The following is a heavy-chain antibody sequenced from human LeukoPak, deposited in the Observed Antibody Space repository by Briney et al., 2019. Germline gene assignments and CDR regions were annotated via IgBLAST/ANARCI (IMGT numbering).Heavy chain of an antibody. D-gene: IGHD3-10*01. CDR1: GFTFSSYA. V-gene: IGHV3-30-3*01. CDR3: AKVMGRRLLWFGDGNYFDY. J-gene: IGHJ4*02. CDR2: ISYDGSNK. Sequence: PGRSLRLSCAASGFTFSSYAMHWVRQAPGKGLEWVAVISYDGSNKYYADSVKGRFTISRDNSKNTLYLQMNSLRAEDTAVYYCAKVMGRRLLWFGDGNYFDYWGQGTLVTVSS.